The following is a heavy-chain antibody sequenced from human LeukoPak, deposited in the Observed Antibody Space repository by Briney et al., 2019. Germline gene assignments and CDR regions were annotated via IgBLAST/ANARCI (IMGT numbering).Heavy chain of an antibody. D-gene: IGHD1-1*01. CDR1: GGSFSGYY. V-gene: IGHV4-34*01. CDR3: ARGRFGNPLQLEPRRPFDM. Sequence: SETLSLTCAVYGGSFSGYYWSWIRQPPGKGLEWIGEINHSGSTNYNPSLKSRVTISVDTSKSQFSLKLTSVTAADSAVFYCARGRFGNPLQLEPRRPFDMWGQGTMVAISS. CDR2: INHSGST. J-gene: IGHJ3*02.